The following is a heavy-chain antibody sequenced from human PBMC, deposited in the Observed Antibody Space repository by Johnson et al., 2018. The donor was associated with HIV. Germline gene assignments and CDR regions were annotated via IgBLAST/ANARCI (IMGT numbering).Heavy chain of an antibody. CDR3: AKDIASGYTNGGTLDI. CDR1: GFTFDDYA. V-gene: IGHV3-43*02. D-gene: IGHD6-19*01. J-gene: IGHJ3*02. CDR2: MSGGGGSA. Sequence: VQLVESGGGVVRPGGSLRLSCAASGFTFDDYAMSWVRLNPGKGLEWVSSMSGGGGSAYYSDSVKGRFTISRYNAKHSLYLQMNSLRTEDTALYYCAKDIASGYTNGGTLDIWGQGTMVTVSS.